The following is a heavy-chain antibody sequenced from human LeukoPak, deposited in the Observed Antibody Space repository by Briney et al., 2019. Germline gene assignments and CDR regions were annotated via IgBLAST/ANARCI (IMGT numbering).Heavy chain of an antibody. CDR3: ARISGFTLDY. Sequence: PGGSLRLSCATSTFTFSSYSMNWVRQAPGKGLEWVSYSEYSGTTSYYADSVKGRFTVSRDNAKNSLYLQMSSLRDEDTAVYYCARISGFTLDYWGPRTLVTASS. CDR2: SEYSGTTS. J-gene: IGHJ4*02. V-gene: IGHV3-48*02. CDR1: TFTFSSYS.